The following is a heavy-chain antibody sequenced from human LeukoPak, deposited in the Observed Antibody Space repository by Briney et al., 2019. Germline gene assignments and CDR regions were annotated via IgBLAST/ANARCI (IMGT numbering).Heavy chain of an antibody. CDR3: ARVDDILTGYSYYFDY. V-gene: IGHV4-4*02. CDR2: IYHSGST. D-gene: IGHD3-9*01. Sequence: PSGTLSLTCAVSGGSISSSNWWSWVGQPPGKGLEWIGEIYHSGSTNYNPSLKSRVTISVDKSKNQFSLKLSSVAAADTAVYYCARVDDILTGYSYYFDYWGQGTLVTVSS. CDR1: GGSISSSNW. J-gene: IGHJ4*02.